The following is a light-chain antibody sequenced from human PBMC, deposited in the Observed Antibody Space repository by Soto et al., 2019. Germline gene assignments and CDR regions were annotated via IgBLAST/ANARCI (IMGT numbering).Light chain of an antibody. CDR3: QQYNTYPLT. Sequence: IEMTQSPSSLSASVGDTVTITCRASQGIGKDLAWFQQQPGKAPRSLIYVASTLQSGVPSRFSGSGSGTDFTLTISSLQPEDSATYFCQQYNTYPLTFGQGTKVDIK. CDR1: QGIGKD. J-gene: IGKJ1*01. CDR2: VAS. V-gene: IGKV1-16*01.